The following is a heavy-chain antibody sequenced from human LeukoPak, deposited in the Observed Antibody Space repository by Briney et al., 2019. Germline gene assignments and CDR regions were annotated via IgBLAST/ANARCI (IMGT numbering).Heavy chain of an antibody. CDR3: ARLRGRSNWYFDL. CDR2: IYTSGST. V-gene: IGHV4-61*02. CDR1: GGSISSGSYY. J-gene: IGHJ2*01. Sequence: SETLSLTCTVSGGSISSGSYYWSWIRQPAGKGLEWIGRIYTSGSTNYNPSLKSRVTISVDTSKNQFSLKLSSVTAADTAVNYCARLRGRSNWYFDLWGRGTLVTVSS.